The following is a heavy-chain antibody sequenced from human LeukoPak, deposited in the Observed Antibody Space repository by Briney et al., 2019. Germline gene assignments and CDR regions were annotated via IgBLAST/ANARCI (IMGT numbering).Heavy chain of an antibody. J-gene: IGHJ3*02. D-gene: IGHD5-12*01. CDR2: ISSSTSYI. CDR3: ARDKYSGYDWMAFDI. Sequence: PGRSLRLSCAASGFTFSSYSMNWVRQAPGKGLEWVSSISSSTSYIYYADSVKGRFTISRDNAKNSVYLQMNSLRAEDTAVYYCARDKYSGYDWMAFDIWGQGTMVTVSS. V-gene: IGHV3-21*01. CDR1: GFTFSSYS.